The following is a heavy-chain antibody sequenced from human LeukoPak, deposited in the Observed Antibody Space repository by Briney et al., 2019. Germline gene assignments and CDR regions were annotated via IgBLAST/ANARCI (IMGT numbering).Heavy chain of an antibody. D-gene: IGHD1-1*01. Sequence: SETLSLTCTVSGGSISPYYWSWIRPPRGKGLEWIGYLYYSGSTNYNPSLKSRVTMSVDTSKNQFSLKVRSVTAADTAFYYCARGRRRLDYWGQGILVTVSS. CDR1: GGSISPYY. CDR3: ARGRRRLDY. CDR2: LYYSGST. J-gene: IGHJ4*02. V-gene: IGHV4-59*01.